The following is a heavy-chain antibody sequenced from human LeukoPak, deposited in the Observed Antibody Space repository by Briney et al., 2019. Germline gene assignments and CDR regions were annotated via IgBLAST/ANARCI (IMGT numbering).Heavy chain of an antibody. D-gene: IGHD3-9*01. CDR1: GFTFSSYA. V-gene: IGHV3-23*01. CDR3: AKHYDILTGYYSGVDY. CDR2: ISGSGGST. Sequence: PGGFLRLSCAASGFTFSSYAMNWVRQAPGKGLEWVSTISGSGGSTYYADSVKGRFTISRDNSKNTLYLQMNSLRAEDTAVYYCAKHYDILTGYYSGVDYWGQGTLVTVSS. J-gene: IGHJ4*02.